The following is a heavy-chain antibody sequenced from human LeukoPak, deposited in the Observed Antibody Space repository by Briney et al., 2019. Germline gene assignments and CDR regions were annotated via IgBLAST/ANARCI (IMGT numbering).Heavy chain of an antibody. D-gene: IGHD3-9*01. CDR1: GFTFSNYA. V-gene: IGHV3-23*01. J-gene: IGHJ4*02. CDR3: AKWGDYDVLTGYYVSDY. Sequence: GASLRLSCVASGFTFSNYAMSWVRRAPGKGLEWVSAITGSGGNTYYADSVKGRFTISRDNSKNTVFLQMNSLRAEDTAVYYCAKWGDYDVLTGYYVSDYWGQGTLVTVSS. CDR2: ITGSGGNT.